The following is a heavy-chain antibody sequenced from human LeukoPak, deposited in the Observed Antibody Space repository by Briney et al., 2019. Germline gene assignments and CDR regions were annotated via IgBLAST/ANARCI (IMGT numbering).Heavy chain of an antibody. J-gene: IGHJ4*02. CDR1: GYTFTSYY. V-gene: IGHV1-46*01. CDR2: INPSGGST. D-gene: IGHD3-10*01. Sequence: ASVKVSCKASGYTFTSYYMHWVRRAPGQGLEWMGIINPSGGSTSYAQKFQGRVTMTTDTSTSTGYMELRSLRSDDTAVYYCARDLYSRRMNYYGSGSYFAYWGQGTLVTVSS. CDR3: ARDLYSRRMNYYGSGSYFAY.